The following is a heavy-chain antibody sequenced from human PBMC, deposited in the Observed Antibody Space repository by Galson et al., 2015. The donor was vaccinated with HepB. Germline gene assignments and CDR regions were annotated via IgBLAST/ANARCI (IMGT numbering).Heavy chain of an antibody. Sequence: SETLSLTCAVYGGSFSGYYWSWIRQPPGKGLEWIGEINHSGSTNYNPSLKSRVTISVDTSKNQFSLKLNSVTAADTAVYYCGRRADGRSPQDWFDPWGQGTLVTVSS. D-gene: IGHD3-3*01. V-gene: IGHV4-34*01. CDR3: GRRADGRSPQDWFDP. CDR2: INHSGST. J-gene: IGHJ5*02. CDR1: GGSFSGYY.